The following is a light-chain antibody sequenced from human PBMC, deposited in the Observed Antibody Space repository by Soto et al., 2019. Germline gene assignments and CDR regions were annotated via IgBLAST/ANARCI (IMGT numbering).Light chain of an antibody. CDR1: QSVSRY. CDR2: DAS. Sequence: EIVLTQSPATLSLSPGDRATLSCRASQSVSRYLGWYQQKPGQPPRLLIFDASNRATGIPARFSGSGSGTGFTLTIGGLEPEDFAVYYCQQRRDWPLTFGQGTTVEIK. V-gene: IGKV3-11*01. J-gene: IGKJ1*01. CDR3: QQRRDWPLT.